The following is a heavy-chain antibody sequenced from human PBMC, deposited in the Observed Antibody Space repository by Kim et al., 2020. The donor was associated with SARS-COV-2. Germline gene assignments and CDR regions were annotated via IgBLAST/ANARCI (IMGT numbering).Heavy chain of an antibody. CDR1: GGSFSGYY. CDR3: ARGSSRPYYYYYYGMDV. D-gene: IGHD6-13*01. V-gene: IGHV4-34*01. CDR2: INHSGST. Sequence: SETLSLTCAVYGGSFSGYYWSWIRQPPGKGLEWIGEINHSGSTNYNPSLKSRVTISVDTSKNQFSLKLSSVTAADTAVYYCARGSSRPYYYYYYGMDVWG. J-gene: IGHJ6*01.